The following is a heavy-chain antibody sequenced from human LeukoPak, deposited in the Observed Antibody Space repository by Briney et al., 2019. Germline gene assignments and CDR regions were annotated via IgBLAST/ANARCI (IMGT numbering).Heavy chain of an antibody. J-gene: IGHJ4*02. CDR1: GGSISSYY. V-gene: IGHV4-59*12. CDR2: IYYSGST. D-gene: IGHD3-22*01. Sequence: SETPSLTCTVSGGSISSYYWSWIRQPPGKGLEWIGYIYYSGSTNYNPSLKSRVTISVDTSKNQFSLKLSSVTAADTAVYYCAREGFDDSSGYYYFDYWGQGTLVTVPS. CDR3: AREGFDDSSGYYYFDY.